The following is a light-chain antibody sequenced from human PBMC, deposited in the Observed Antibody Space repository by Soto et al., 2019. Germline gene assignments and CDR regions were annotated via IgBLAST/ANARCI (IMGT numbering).Light chain of an antibody. Sequence: EIVMTQSPATLSVSPGESATLSCRASQGVSTNFAWYQQRLGQPPRLLIYGASTRATGISARSSGSGSGTEFTLTISSLQSEDFAVYYCQQYNDWPRTFGQGTKVDIK. V-gene: IGKV3-15*01. CDR2: GAS. CDR1: QGVSTN. J-gene: IGKJ1*01. CDR3: QQYNDWPRT.